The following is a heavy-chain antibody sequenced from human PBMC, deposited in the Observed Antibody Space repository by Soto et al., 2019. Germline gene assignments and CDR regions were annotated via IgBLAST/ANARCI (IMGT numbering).Heavy chain of an antibody. Sequence: KPGGSLRLSCAASGFTFSDYYMSWIRQAPGKGLEWVSYISSSSSYIYYADSVKGRFTISRDNAKNSLYLQMNSLRAEDTAVYYCARDRGLGYCSSTSCYGAPYYYYYMDVWGKGTTVTVSS. J-gene: IGHJ6*03. CDR3: ARDRGLGYCSSTSCYGAPYYYYYMDV. CDR2: ISSSSSYI. D-gene: IGHD2-2*01. CDR1: GFTFSDYY. V-gene: IGHV3-11*06.